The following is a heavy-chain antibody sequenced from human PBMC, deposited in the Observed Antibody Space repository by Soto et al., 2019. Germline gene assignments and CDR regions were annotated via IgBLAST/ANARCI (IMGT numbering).Heavy chain of an antibody. CDR1: GFTFTRYS. J-gene: IGHJ4*02. V-gene: IGHV3-21*06. CDR3: ARESEDLTSNFDC. Sequence: LRLSCAASGFTFTRYSMNWVRQAPGKGLEWVSSISSTTNYIYYGDSMKGRFTISRDNAKNSLYLEMNSLRAEDTAVYYCARESEDLTSNFDCWGQGTLVTVSS. CDR2: ISSTTNYI.